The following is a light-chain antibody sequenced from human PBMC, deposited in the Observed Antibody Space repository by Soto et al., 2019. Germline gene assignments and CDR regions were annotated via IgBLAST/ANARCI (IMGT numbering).Light chain of an antibody. V-gene: IGKV1-17*01. CDR1: QGIGSD. CDR2: AAS. J-gene: IGKJ4*01. Sequence: DIQMTQSPSSLSASVGDRVTITCRASQGIGSDLGWYQQKPGKAPKRLIYAASSLQSGVPSRFSGRGSGTEFTLTISSLLPEDFATYYCLQHNSYPPTFGGGTKVEIK. CDR3: LQHNSYPPT.